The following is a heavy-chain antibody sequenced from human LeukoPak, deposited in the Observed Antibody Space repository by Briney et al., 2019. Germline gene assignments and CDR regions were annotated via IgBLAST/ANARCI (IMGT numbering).Heavy chain of an antibody. CDR3: ARAGIAAAGTSPFDY. J-gene: IGHJ4*02. D-gene: IGHD6-13*01. CDR1: GYTFTGYY. Sequence: ASVKVSCKASGYTFTGYYMHWVRQAPGQGLEWMGWISAYNGNTNYAQKLQGRVTMTTDTSTSTAYMELRSLRSDDTAVYYCARAGIAAAGTSPFDYWGQGTLVTVSS. V-gene: IGHV1-18*04. CDR2: ISAYNGNT.